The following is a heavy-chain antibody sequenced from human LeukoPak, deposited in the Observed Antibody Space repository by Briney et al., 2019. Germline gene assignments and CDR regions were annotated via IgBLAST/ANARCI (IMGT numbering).Heavy chain of an antibody. J-gene: IGHJ3*02. D-gene: IGHD1-26*01. CDR3: ARYRIVYRQPSDAFDI. Sequence: PSQTLSLTCTVSGGSISSGGYYWSWIRQPPGKGLEWIGYIYHSGSTNYNPSLKSRVTISVDTSKNQFSLKLSSVTAADTAVYYCARYRIVYRQPSDAFDIWGHGTMATVSS. CDR1: GGSISSGGYY. CDR2: IYHSGST. V-gene: IGHV4-30-2*01.